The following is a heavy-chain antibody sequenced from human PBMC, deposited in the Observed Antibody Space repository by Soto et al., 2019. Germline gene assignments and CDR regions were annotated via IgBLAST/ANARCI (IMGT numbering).Heavy chain of an antibody. J-gene: IGHJ4*02. CDR1: DLSFSNAY. V-gene: IGHV3-15*07. CDR3: TTRGALGY. CDR2: IKSKTDGGTI. Sequence: EVQLVESGGGLVKPGESLRLSCAASDLSFSNAYINWVRQAPGKGLEWVGRIKSKTDGGTIDYAAPVKCRFIISRDDSSNTVYLQMNSLKTEDTAVYYCTTRGALGYWGQGTLVTVSS. D-gene: IGHD2-15*01.